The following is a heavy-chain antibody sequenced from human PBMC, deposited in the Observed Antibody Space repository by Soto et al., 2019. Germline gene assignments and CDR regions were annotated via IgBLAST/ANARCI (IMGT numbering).Heavy chain of an antibody. CDR1: GFTFSSYA. CDR3: ARDPYGDYILGWFDP. V-gene: IGHV3-30-3*01. Sequence: QVQLVESGGGVVQPGRSLRLSCAASGFTFSSYAMHWVRQAPGKGLEWVAVISYDGSNKYYADSVKGRFTISRDNSKNTLYLQMNSLRAEDTAVYYCARDPYGDYILGWFDPWCQGTLVTVSS. J-gene: IGHJ5*02. CDR2: ISYDGSNK. D-gene: IGHD4-17*01.